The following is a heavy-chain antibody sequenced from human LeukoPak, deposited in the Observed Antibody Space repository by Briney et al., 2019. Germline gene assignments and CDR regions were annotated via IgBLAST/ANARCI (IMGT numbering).Heavy chain of an antibody. CDR3: ASNFAGSSRDY. D-gene: IGHD6-13*01. V-gene: IGHV3-74*01. J-gene: IGHJ4*02. CDR1: GFTFSIYW. CDR2: IRPDGSST. Sequence: PGGSLRLSCAASGFTFSIYWMHWVRQAPGKGRVWVSRIRPDGSSTTYADSVKRRSTISRDNARNILYLQMNSLRAEDTAVYYCASNFAGSSRDYWGQGTLVTVSS.